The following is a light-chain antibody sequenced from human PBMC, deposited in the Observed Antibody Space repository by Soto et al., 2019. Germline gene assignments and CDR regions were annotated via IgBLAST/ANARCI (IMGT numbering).Light chain of an antibody. J-gene: IGKJ5*01. CDR3: QQRHMWPIT. CDR2: DAS. V-gene: IGKV3-11*02. Sequence: EIVLTQSPATLSLSPGERATLSCRASQSIGSYLAWYQQKPGQAPRLLIYDASNRATGIPARFSGSGSGRDFTLTISSLEPEDFAVYYCQQRHMWPITFGQGTRLEIK. CDR1: QSIGSY.